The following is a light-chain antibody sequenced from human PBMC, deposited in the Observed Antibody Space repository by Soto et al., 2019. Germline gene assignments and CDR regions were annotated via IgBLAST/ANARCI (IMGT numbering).Light chain of an antibody. V-gene: IGKV1-33*01. Sequence: DIHMTQSPSSLSASLGDRVTIPXQASQDIKYYFNWYQQQSGXAPKXXXDDXSDLETGGPSRLSGSGSGTEFTLTISSLHPYYFANYYCQHYKSDSEAFGQGAKVDIK. CDR2: DXS. CDR3: QHYKSDSEA. J-gene: IGKJ1*01. CDR1: QDIKYY.